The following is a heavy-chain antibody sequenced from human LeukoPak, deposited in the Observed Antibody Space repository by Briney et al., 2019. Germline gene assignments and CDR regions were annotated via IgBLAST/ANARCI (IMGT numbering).Heavy chain of an antibody. D-gene: IGHD3-9*01. V-gene: IGHV1-69*13. J-gene: IGHJ4*02. Sequence: SVKVSCKASGGTFSSYAISWVRQAPGQGLEWMGGIIPIFGTANYAQKFQGRVTITADESTSTAYMELSRLRSDDTAVYYCATYYDILTGYSPLDYWGQGTLVTVSS. CDR3: ATYYDILTGYSPLDY. CDR2: IIPIFGTA. CDR1: GGTFSSYA.